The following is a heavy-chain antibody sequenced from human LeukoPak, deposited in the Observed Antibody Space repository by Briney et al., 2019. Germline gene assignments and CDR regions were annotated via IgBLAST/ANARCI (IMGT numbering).Heavy chain of an antibody. J-gene: IGHJ4*02. D-gene: IGHD6-13*01. Sequence: GGSHRLSCAASGFTISNAWMSWVRQAPGKGLEWVGRIKSKTDGGTTDYAPPVKGRFTISRDDSKNTLYLQMNSLKTEDTAVYYCTTDGHRRLQAAAVRRWFAYWGQGTLVTVSS. CDR2: IKSKTDGGTT. V-gene: IGHV3-15*01. CDR1: GFTISNAW. CDR3: TTDGHRRLQAAAVRRWFAY.